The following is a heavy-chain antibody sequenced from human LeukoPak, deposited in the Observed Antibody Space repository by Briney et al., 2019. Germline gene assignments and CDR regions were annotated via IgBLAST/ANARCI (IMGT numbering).Heavy chain of an antibody. J-gene: IGHJ5*02. CDR3: ARFSGRVYDFWSGYKNNWFDP. CDR2: IIPIFGTA. CDR1: GGTFSSYA. Sequence: GASVKVSCKASGGTFSSYAISWVRQAPGQGLEWMGGIIPIFGTANYAQKFQGRVTITADESTSTAYMGLSSLRSEDTAVYYCARFSGRVYDFWSGYKNNWFDPWGQGTLVTVSS. V-gene: IGHV1-69*13. D-gene: IGHD3-3*01.